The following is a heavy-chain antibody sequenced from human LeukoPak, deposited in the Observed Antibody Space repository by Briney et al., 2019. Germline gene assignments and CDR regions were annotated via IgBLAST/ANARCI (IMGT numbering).Heavy chain of an antibody. V-gene: IGHV3-21*01. Sequence: GGSLRLSCAASGFTFSSYSMNWVRQASGKGLEWVSSISSSSSYIYYADSVKGRFTISRDNAKNSLYLQMNSLRAEDTAVYCCAREANYDFWSGYPRAFDIWGQGTMVTVSS. J-gene: IGHJ3*02. CDR2: ISSSSSYI. D-gene: IGHD3-3*01. CDR3: AREANYDFWSGYPRAFDI. CDR1: GFTFSSYS.